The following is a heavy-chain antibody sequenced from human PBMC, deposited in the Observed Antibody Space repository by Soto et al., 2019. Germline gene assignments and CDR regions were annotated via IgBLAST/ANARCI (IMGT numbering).Heavy chain of an antibody. CDR3: ARGNAMDD. CDR2: IYYTAST. J-gene: IGHJ6*02. Sequence: QVQLQESGPGLVKPSETLSLTCTVSGGSISSYYWSWIRQPPGKGLEWIGYIYYTASTNYNPSLKSRVTMSADTSKSQFSLKLRAVTAADTAVYYCARGNAMDDWGQGTTVTVSS. V-gene: IGHV4-59*01. CDR1: GGSISSYY.